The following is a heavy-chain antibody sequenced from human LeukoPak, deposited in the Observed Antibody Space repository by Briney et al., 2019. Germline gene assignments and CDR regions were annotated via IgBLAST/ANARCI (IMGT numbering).Heavy chain of an antibody. V-gene: IGHV4-30-2*01. J-gene: IGHJ4*02. CDR3: AREGIGFDY. CDR1: GGSISSGGSS. D-gene: IGHD6-13*01. CDR2: IYHSGST. Sequence: SQTLSLTCAVSGGSISSGGSSWSWIRQPPGEGLEWIGYIYHSGSTYYNPSLKSRVTISVDRSKNQFSLKLSSVTAADTAVYYCAREGIGFDYWGQGTLVTVSS.